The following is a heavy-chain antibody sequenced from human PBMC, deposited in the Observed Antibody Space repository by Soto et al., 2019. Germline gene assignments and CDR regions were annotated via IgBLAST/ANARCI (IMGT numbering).Heavy chain of an antibody. CDR1: GGSISNFY. V-gene: IGHV4-59*08. CDR3: ARTVLGPDLLADSFVDYYYYMDV. J-gene: IGHJ6*03. CDR2: VYYTGST. Sequence: SETLSLTCTVSGGSISNFYWSWIRQPSGKGLEWIGYVYYTGSTSYNPSLKRRVTFSADSSRGQFSLRLNSVTAADTAVYYCARTVLGPDLLADSFVDYYYYMDVWGQGTTVTISS. D-gene: IGHD3-9*01.